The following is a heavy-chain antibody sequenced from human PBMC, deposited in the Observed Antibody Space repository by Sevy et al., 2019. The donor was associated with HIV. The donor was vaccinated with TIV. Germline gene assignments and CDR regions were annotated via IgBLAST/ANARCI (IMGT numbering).Heavy chain of an antibody. V-gene: IGHV3-74*01. D-gene: IGHD1-26*01. CDR2: IKTDGSDT. CDR1: GFTFSSYW. Sequence: GGSLRLSCAASGFTFSSYWMHWVRQAPGKGLVWVSRIKTDGSDTSYADSVKGRFTISRDNTKNTLYLQMNSLRAEDTAVYYCARRPTDKGGSYWFDSWGQGTLVTVSS. CDR3: ARRPTDKGGSYWFDS. J-gene: IGHJ5*01.